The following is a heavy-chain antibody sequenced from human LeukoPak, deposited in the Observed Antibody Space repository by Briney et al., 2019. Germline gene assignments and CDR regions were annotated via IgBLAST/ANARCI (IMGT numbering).Heavy chain of an antibody. CDR1: GGSISSGDYY. J-gene: IGHJ4*02. Sequence: SQTLSLTCTVSGGSISSGDYYWSWIRQPAGKGLEWIGRIYASGSTNYNPSLKSRVTISVDTSKNQFSLNLSSVTAADTAVYYCARAGGYESYFDSWGQGTLVTVSS. D-gene: IGHD1-1*01. CDR2: IYASGST. V-gene: IGHV4-61*02. CDR3: ARAGGYESYFDS.